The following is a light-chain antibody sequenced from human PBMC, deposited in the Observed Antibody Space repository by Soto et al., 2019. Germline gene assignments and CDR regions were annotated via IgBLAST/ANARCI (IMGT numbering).Light chain of an antibody. CDR3: QQYGSSGT. Sequence: ENVLTQSPGTLSLSPGERATLSCRASQTVYNGYLAWYQQKPGQAPRLLIYGASTRATGIPDRFSGGGSGTDFTLTISRLEPEDFAVYYCQQYGSSGTFGQGTKVDIK. V-gene: IGKV3-20*01. CDR2: GAS. CDR1: QTVYNGY. J-gene: IGKJ1*01.